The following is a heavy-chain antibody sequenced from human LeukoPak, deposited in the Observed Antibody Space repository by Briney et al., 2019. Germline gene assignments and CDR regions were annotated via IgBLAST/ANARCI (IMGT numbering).Heavy chain of an antibody. D-gene: IGHD5-18*01. CDR3: ARVAGYSYGSSGGYYYYGMDV. CDR1: GDSVSSNSAA. J-gene: IGHJ6*02. V-gene: IGHV6-1*01. Sequence: SQTLSLTCAISGDSVSSNSAAWNWIRQSPSRGLEWLGRTYYRSKWYNDYAVSVKSRITINPDTSKNQFSLQLNSVTPEDTAVYYCARVAGYSYGSSGGYYYYGMDVWGQGTTVTVSS. CDR2: TYYRSKWYN.